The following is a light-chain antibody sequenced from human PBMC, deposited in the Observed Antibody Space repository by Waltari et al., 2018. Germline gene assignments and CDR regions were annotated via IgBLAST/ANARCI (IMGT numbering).Light chain of an antibody. V-gene: IGKV1-NL1*01. CDR2: AAS. CDR3: QQYYDGRT. J-gene: IGKJ5*01. Sequence: DIQMTQSPSSLSAFVGDRVTITCRASQGISNSLAWYQHKPGKPPKLRLYAASTLQSGGPSRFSGCGSGTDYTLIITSLQPEDFATYHCQQYYDGRTFGQGTRLEIK. CDR1: QGISNS.